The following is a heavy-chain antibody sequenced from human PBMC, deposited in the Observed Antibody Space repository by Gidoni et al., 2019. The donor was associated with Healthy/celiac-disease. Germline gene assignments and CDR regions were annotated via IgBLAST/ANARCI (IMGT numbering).Heavy chain of an antibody. D-gene: IGHD2-2*01. CDR2: IYYSGST. CDR1: GGSISSYY. V-gene: IGHV4-59*01. J-gene: IGHJ4*02. CDR3: ARASSVGYFDY. Sequence: QVQLQESGPGLVNPSETLSLTCTVSGGSISSYYWSWIRQPPGKGLEWIGYIYYSGSTNYNPSLKSRVTISVDTSKNQFSLKLSSVTAADTAVYYCARASSVGYFDYWGQGTLVTVSS.